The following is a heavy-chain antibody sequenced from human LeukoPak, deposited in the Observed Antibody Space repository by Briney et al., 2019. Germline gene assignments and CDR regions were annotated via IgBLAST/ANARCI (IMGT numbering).Heavy chain of an antibody. D-gene: IGHD6-13*01. V-gene: IGHV1-18*01. Sequence: ASVKVSCKASGYTFTSYGISWVRQAPGQGLEWMGWISAYNGNTNYAQKLQGRVTMTTDTSTSTAYMELRSLRSDDTAVYYCAKDFGWEQLVNWFDPWGQGTLVTVSS. J-gene: IGHJ5*02. CDR2: ISAYNGNT. CDR1: GYTFTSYG. CDR3: AKDFGWEQLVNWFDP.